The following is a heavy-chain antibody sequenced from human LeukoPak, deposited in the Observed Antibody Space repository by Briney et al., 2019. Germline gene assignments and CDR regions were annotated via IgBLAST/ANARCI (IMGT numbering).Heavy chain of an antibody. CDR1: GGSISSYY. D-gene: IGHD5-12*01. J-gene: IGHJ4*02. Sequence: SETLSLTCTVSGGSISSYYWSWIRQPPGEGLEGIGYIYYSGSTNYNPSLKSRVTISVDTSKNQFSLKLSSVTAADTAVYCCARRYGGYLYYFDYWGQGTLVTVSS. CDR3: ARRYGGYLYYFDY. V-gene: IGHV4-59*01. CDR2: IYYSGST.